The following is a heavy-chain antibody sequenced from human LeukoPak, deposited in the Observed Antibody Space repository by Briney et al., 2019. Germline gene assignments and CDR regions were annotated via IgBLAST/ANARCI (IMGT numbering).Heavy chain of an antibody. CDR2: IYSGGRT. J-gene: IGHJ4*02. D-gene: IGHD4-17*01. CDR1: GFTVSSNY. CDR3: ARKFNDGDFHFDC. Sequence: GGSLRLSCAASGFTVSSNYMSWVRQAPGKGLEWVSVIYSGGRTLYADSVKGRFTISRDNSKNTLFLQMNSLRAEDTALYYCARKFNDGDFHFDCWGQGTLVTVSS. V-gene: IGHV3-66*01.